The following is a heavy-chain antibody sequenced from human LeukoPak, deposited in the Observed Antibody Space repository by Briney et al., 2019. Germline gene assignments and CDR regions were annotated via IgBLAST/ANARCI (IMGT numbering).Heavy chain of an antibody. Sequence: GGSLRLSCAASGFTFSSFSMNWVRQGPGKGLEWISYISNSASSIQYADSVKGRFTISRDNAENSLYLQMNSLRAEDTALYYCAKDMGPYYGDDPYWGQGTLVTVSS. CDR3: AKDMGPYYGDDPY. J-gene: IGHJ4*02. D-gene: IGHD4-17*01. V-gene: IGHV3-48*01. CDR1: GFTFSSFS. CDR2: ISNSASSI.